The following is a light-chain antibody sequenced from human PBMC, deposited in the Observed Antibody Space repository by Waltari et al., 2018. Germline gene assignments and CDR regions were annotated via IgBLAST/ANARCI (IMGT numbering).Light chain of an antibody. Sequence: DIQMTRSPSTLSASVGDRVTITCRASQSISSWLAWYQQKPGKAPKRLIYKASSLESGVPSRFSGSGSGTEFTLTISSLQPDDFATYYCQQYNSYSWTFGQGTKVEIK. CDR1: QSISSW. V-gene: IGKV1-5*03. CDR3: QQYNSYSWT. J-gene: IGKJ1*01. CDR2: KAS.